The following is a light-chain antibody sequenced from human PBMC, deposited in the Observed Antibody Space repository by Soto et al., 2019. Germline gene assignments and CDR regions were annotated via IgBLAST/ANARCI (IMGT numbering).Light chain of an antibody. Sequence: EIVLTQSPGTLSFSPGEKATLSCRASQSVSSSYLAWYQQKPGQAPRLLIYGASSRATGISDRFSGSGSGTDFTLTISRLEPEDFAVYFCQQYVNSPITFGQGTRLEIK. CDR1: QSVSSSY. V-gene: IGKV3-20*01. CDR3: QQYVNSPIT. J-gene: IGKJ5*01. CDR2: GAS.